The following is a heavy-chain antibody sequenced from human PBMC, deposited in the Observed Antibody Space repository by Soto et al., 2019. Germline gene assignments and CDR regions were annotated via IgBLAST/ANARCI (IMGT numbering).Heavy chain of an antibody. Sequence: GGSLRLSCAASGFTFNNYAMTWVRQAQGKGLEWVSTISGSDGSTYYADSVKGRLTISRDNSKNALYLQMSSLRAEDTALYYCVKDWTGDTCPCMDVWGQGTTVTVSS. CDR2: ISGSDGST. CDR1: GFTFNNYA. D-gene: IGHD2-8*02. V-gene: IGHV3-23*01. J-gene: IGHJ6*01. CDR3: VKDWTGDTCPCMDV.